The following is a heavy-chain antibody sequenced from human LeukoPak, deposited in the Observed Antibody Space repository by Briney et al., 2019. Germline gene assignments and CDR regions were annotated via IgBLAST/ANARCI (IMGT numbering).Heavy chain of an antibody. CDR1: GLTFSNYA. V-gene: IGHV3-23*01. Sequence: TGGSLRLSCAASGLTFSNYAMSWVRQAPGKGLEWVSAISGSGGSTYYADSVKGRFTISRDNSKNTLYLQMNSLRAEDTAVYYCAKDMYFDSSGPRYYHYAMDVWGQGTTVTVSS. CDR2: ISGSGGST. J-gene: IGHJ6*02. D-gene: IGHD3-22*01. CDR3: AKDMYFDSSGPRYYHYAMDV.